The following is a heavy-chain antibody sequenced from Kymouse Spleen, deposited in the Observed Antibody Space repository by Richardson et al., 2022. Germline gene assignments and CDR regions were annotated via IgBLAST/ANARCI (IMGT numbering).Heavy chain of an antibody. D-gene: IGHD2-8*01. CDR3: ARAGYCTNGVCPYFDY. Sequence: QVQLQQWGAGLLKPSETLSLTCAVYGGSFSGYYWSWIRQPPGKGLEWIGEINHSGSTNYNPSLKSRVTISVDTSKNQFSLKLSSVTAADTAVYYCARAGYCTNGVCPYFDYWGQGTLVTVSS. V-gene: IGHV4-34*01. CDR2: INHSGST. CDR1: GGSFSGYY. J-gene: IGHJ4*02.